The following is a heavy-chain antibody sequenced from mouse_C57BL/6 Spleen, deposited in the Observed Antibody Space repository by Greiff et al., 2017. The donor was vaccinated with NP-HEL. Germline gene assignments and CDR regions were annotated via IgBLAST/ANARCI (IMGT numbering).Heavy chain of an antibody. CDR3: ARDGSSYWYFDV. Sequence: QVQLQQPGAELVKPGASVKLSCKASGYTFNSYWMHWVKQRPGQGLEWIGMIHPNSGSTNYNEKFKSKATLTVDKSSSTAYMQLSSLTSEDSAVYYCARDGSSYWYFDVWGTGTTVTVSS. J-gene: IGHJ1*03. D-gene: IGHD1-1*01. CDR2: IHPNSGST. V-gene: IGHV1-64*01. CDR1: GYTFNSYW.